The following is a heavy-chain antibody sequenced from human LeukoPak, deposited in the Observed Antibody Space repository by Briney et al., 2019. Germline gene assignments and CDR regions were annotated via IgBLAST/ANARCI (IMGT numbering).Heavy chain of an antibody. J-gene: IGHJ4*02. D-gene: IGHD2-2*01. CDR2: ISSASGSI. V-gene: IGHV3-48*04. CDR3: ARLPAYCSSTSCYYDY. CDR1: GFTSSSYG. Sequence: PGGSLRLSCAASGFTSSSYGMHWVRQAPGKGLEWVSYISSASGSIYYADSVKGRFTISRDNAKNSLFLQMNSLRAEDTAVYYCARLPAYCSSTSCYYDYWGQGTLVTVSS.